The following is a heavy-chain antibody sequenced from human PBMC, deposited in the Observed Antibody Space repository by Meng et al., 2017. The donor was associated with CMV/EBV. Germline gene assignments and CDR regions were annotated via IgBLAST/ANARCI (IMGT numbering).Heavy chain of an antibody. Sequence: SETLSLTCTVSGGSISSSSYYWGWIRQPPGKGLEWIGSIYYSGSTYYNPSLKSRVTISVDTSKNQFSLKLSSVTAADTAIYYCVRESSTFSWSEHLQHWGQGTLVTVSS. CDR3: VRESSTFSWSEHLQH. V-gene: IGHV4-39*02. CDR2: IYYSGST. CDR1: GGSISSSSYY. D-gene: IGHD2-2*01. J-gene: IGHJ1*01.